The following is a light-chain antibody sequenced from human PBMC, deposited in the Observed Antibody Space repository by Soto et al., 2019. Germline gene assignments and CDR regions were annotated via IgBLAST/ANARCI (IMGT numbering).Light chain of an antibody. CDR3: SSYTSGSTWV. J-gene: IGLJ3*02. Sequence: QSALTQPASVSGSHGQSITISCTGTSSDVGAYNYVSWYQQHPGKAPKLMIYEVSNRPSGVSNRFSGSKSGNTASLTISGLQAEDEGDYYCSSYTSGSTWVFGGGTHLTVL. CDR1: SSDVGAYNY. CDR2: EVS. V-gene: IGLV2-14*01.